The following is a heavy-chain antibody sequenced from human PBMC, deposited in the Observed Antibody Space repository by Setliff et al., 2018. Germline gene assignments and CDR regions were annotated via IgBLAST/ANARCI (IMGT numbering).Heavy chain of an antibody. CDR1: GGSISSYY. Sequence: KTSETLSLTCTVSGGSISSYYWSWIRQPPGKGLEWIGYIYYSGSTNYNPSLKSRVTISVDTSKNQFSLKLSSVTAADTAVYYCARTSTVTRNPLFDYWGQGTLVTVSS. J-gene: IGHJ4*02. CDR3: ARTSTVTRNPLFDY. D-gene: IGHD4-17*01. CDR2: IYYSGST. V-gene: IGHV4-59*08.